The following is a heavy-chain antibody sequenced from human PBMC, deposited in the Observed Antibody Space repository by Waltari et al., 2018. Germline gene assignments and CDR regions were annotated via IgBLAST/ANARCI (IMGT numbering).Heavy chain of an antibody. J-gene: IGHJ3*02. D-gene: IGHD2-15*01. Sequence: QVQLVQSGAEVKKPGASVKVSCKVSGYTLTELSMHWVRQAPGKGLEWMGGFDPEDGETIYAQKFQGRVTMTEDTSTDTAYMELSSLRSEDTAVYYCATDRIVVVVAARSDAFDIWGQGTMVTVSS. CDR1: GYTLTELS. CDR2: FDPEDGET. V-gene: IGHV1-24*01. CDR3: ATDRIVVVVAARSDAFDI.